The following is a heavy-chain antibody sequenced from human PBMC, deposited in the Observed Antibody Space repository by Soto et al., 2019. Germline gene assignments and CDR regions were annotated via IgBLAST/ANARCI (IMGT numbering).Heavy chain of an antibody. CDR1: GYTFTSYD. D-gene: IGHD6-6*01. Sequence: ASVKVSCKASGYTFTSYDINWVRQATGQGLEWMGWMNPDSGNTGYAQKFQGRVTMTSNTSISTAYMELSSLRSEDTAVYYCARGLIAASPEWFDPWGQGTLVTVSS. J-gene: IGHJ5*02. CDR2: MNPDSGNT. CDR3: ARGLIAASPEWFDP. V-gene: IGHV1-8*01.